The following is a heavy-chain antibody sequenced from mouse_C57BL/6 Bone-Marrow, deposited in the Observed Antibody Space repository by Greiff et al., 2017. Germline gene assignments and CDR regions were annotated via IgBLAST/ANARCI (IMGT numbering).Heavy chain of an antibody. J-gene: IGHJ3*01. Sequence: QVHVKQSGAELVRPGTSVKVSCKASGYAFTNYLIEWVKQRPGQGLEWIGVINPGSGGTNYNEKFKGKATLTADKSSSTAYMQLSSLTSEDSAVYYCARSPLRLRPWFAYWGQGTLVTVSA. D-gene: IGHD3-2*02. CDR2: INPGSGGT. V-gene: IGHV1-54*01. CDR3: ARSPLRLRPWFAY. CDR1: GYAFTNYL.